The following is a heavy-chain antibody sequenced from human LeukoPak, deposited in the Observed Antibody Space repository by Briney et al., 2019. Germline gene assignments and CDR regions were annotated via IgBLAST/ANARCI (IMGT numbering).Heavy chain of an antibody. CDR3: AKPSFSYDFWSGYRSGGMDV. D-gene: IGHD3-3*01. Sequence: GGSLRLSCAASGFTVSGHPMSWVRQAPGKGLEWVSVIYRGGNTYYADSVKGRFTISTDNSKNTLYLQMNSLRAEDTAVYYCAKPSFSYDFWSGYRSGGMDVWGQGTTVAVS. J-gene: IGHJ6*02. CDR1: GFTVSGHP. V-gene: IGHV3-53*05. CDR2: IYRGGNT.